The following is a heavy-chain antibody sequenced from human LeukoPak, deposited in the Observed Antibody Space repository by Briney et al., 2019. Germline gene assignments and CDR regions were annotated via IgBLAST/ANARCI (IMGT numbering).Heavy chain of an antibody. CDR2: ITRSGDTI. D-gene: IGHD6-13*01. CDR1: GFSFSSIA. V-gene: IGHV3-48*03. CDR3: ARDQPSSWYYFDY. Sequence: GGSLRLSCAASGFSFSSIAMNWVRQAPGKGLEWLSYITRSGDTIYYADSVKGLFTISRDNAKNSLYLQMNSLRAEDTAVYYCARDQPSSWYYFDYWGQGTLVTVSS. J-gene: IGHJ4*02.